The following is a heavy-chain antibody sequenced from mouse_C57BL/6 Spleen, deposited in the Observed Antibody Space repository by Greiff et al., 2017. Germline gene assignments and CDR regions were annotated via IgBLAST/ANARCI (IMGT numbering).Heavy chain of an antibody. CDR1: GYTFTSYW. V-gene: IGHV1-59*01. J-gene: IGHJ4*01. D-gene: IGHD2-3*01. CDR3: ARRLLPLHAMDY. Sequence: QVQLQQPGAELVRPGTSVKLSCKASGYTFTSYWMHWVKQRPGQGLEWIGVIDPSDSYTNYNQKFKGKATLTVDTSSSTAYMQLSSLTSEDSAVYYCARRLLPLHAMDYWGQGTSVTVSS. CDR2: IDPSDSYT.